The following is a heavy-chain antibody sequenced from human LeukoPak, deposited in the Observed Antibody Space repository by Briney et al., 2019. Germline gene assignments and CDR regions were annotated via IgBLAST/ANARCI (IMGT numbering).Heavy chain of an antibody. Sequence: GGSLRLSCAASGFTFDDYGMSWVRLVPGKGLEGAAGVNSNGVSTAYAGSVKGRFTISKDKARKSLFLQMNSLRAEDTALYYCARDLIVAATAGCFDLWGQGTVVTVSS. J-gene: IGHJ4*02. CDR2: VNSNGVST. D-gene: IGHD1-26*01. V-gene: IGHV3-20*04. CDR1: GFTFDDYG. CDR3: ARDLIVAATAGCFDL.